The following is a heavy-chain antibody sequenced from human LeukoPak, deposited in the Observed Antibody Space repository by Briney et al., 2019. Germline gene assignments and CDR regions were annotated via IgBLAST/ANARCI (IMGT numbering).Heavy chain of an antibody. CDR2: IKQDGSEK. D-gene: IGHD3-3*01. J-gene: IGHJ4*02. CDR1: GFTFSSYW. Sequence: GGALRLSCAASGFTFSSYWMSWVGQAPGKGLEGVANIKQDGSEKYYVDSVKGRFTISRDNAKNSLYLQMNSLRAEDTAVYYWATVDFWGGYPDYWGQGTLVTVSS. CDR3: ATVDFWGGYPDY. V-gene: IGHV3-7*03.